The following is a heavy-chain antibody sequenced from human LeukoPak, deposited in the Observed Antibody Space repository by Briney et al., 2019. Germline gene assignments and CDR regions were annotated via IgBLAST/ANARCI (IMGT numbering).Heavy chain of an antibody. D-gene: IGHD1-1*01. J-gene: IGHJ4*02. CDR1: GSTFSAYW. CDR3: ARLCRIGTPQDY. V-gene: IGHV3-7*01. Sequence: GGSLRLTCAASGSTFSAYWMSWVRQAPGKGLEWVANIKQDGSEKYYVDSVKGRFTISRDNAENSLYLQMNSLRAEDTAVYYCARLCRIGTPQDYWGQGTLVTVSS. CDR2: IKQDGSEK.